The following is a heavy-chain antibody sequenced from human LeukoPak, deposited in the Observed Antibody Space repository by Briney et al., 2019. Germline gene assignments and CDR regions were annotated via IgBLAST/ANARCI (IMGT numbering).Heavy chain of an antibody. CDR2: IYYSGNT. V-gene: IGHV4-59*02. J-gene: IGHJ4*02. CDR1: GASVSSYY. Sequence: SETLSLTCTVSGASVSSYYWSWIRQPPGKGLEWIGYIYYSGNTNYNPSLDSRATLSVDTSKNQFSLRLTSVTAADTAVYYCARVRVGGTFYYFDYWGQGTLVTVSS. CDR3: ARVRVGGTFYYFDY. D-gene: IGHD2/OR15-2a*01.